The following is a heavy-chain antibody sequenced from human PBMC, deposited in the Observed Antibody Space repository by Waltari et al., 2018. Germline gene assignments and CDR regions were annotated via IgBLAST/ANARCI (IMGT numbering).Heavy chain of an antibody. CDR3: ARDRDGQQLGGY. D-gene: IGHD6-13*01. Sequence: QVQLVQPGAEVKKPGPSVKVSCKASGGIFSSCAISWVRQAPGQGLEWMGRIIPIFGTANYAQKFQGRVTITADKSTSTAYMELSSLRSEDTAVYYCARDRDGQQLGGYWGQGTLVTVSS. CDR2: IIPIFGTA. CDR1: GGIFSSCA. J-gene: IGHJ4*02. V-gene: IGHV1-69*13.